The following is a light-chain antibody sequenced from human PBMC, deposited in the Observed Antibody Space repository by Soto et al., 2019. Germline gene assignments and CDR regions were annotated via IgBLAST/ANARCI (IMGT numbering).Light chain of an antibody. J-gene: IGLJ1*01. CDR1: SSDVDDYRY. CDR2: DGT. Sequence: QAVVSQPRSVSGSRGQVLTISCTRTSSDVDDYRYVSWYQQYPGKAPKLVIYDGTKRPSGVPDRFSGYNSRNTASLTISGLQPEDEADYYCRSYVNTPAIFGTGIKVTVL. CDR3: RSYVNTPAI. V-gene: IGLV2-11*01.